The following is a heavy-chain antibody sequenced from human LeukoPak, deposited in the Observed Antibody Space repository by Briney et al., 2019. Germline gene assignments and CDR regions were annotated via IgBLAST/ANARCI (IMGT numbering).Heavy chain of an antibody. CDR1: GDSISNGGYH. CDR3: AIDFTKTASPDAFDV. D-gene: IGHD2-21*02. CDR2: IHYSGNT. Sequence: SETLSLTCTVSGDSISNGGYHGTWIRQHPGKGLEWIGYIHYSGNTDSAPSLRSRLTISIDTSKNQFSLRLDSVTVADTAVYYCAIDFTKTASPDAFDVWGHGTLVAVSS. J-gene: IGHJ3*01. V-gene: IGHV4-31*03.